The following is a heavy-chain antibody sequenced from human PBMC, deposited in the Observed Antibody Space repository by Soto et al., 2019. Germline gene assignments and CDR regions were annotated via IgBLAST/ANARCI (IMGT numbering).Heavy chain of an antibody. D-gene: IGHD4-17*01. CDR2: MYYSGRT. Sequence: QLQLQESGPGLVKPSETLSLTCAVSGGSISSRSYYWGWIRQPPGKGLEWIGSMYYSGRTYYNPASMRRVTISVDTSKNPFSLNLSSVTAADTAVYYCAADTVTLYYYYYGMDVWGQGTTVTVSS. CDR1: GGSISSRSYY. CDR3: AADTVTLYYYYYGMDV. J-gene: IGHJ6*02. V-gene: IGHV4-39*01.